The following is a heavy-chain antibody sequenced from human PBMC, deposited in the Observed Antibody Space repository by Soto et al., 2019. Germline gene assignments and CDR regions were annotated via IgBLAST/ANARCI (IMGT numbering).Heavy chain of an antibody. CDR1: GFTFSSYA. V-gene: IGHV3-23*01. CDR2: ISGSGGST. J-gene: IGHJ4*02. D-gene: IGHD2-8*01. CDR3: AKHPSVLMVYAISYYFDY. Sequence: GGSLRLSCAASGFTFSSYAMSWVRQAPGKGLEWVSAISGSGGSTYYADSVKGRFTISRDNSKNTLYLQMNSLRAEDTAVYYCAKHPSVLMVYAISYYFDYWGQGTLVTVSS.